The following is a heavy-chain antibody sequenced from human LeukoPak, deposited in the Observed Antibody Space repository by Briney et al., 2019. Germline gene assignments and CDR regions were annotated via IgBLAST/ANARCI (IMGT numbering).Heavy chain of an antibody. V-gene: IGHV4-39*01. CDR3: ARQSGYYSVDAFDI. Sequence: KPSETLSLTCTVSGGSISSSSYYWGWIRQPPGKGLEWIGSIYYSGSTYYNPSLKSRVTISVDTSKNQFSLKLCSVTAADTAVYYCARQSGYYSVDAFDIWGQGTMVTVSS. J-gene: IGHJ3*02. D-gene: IGHD3-22*01. CDR1: GGSISSSSYY. CDR2: IYYSGST.